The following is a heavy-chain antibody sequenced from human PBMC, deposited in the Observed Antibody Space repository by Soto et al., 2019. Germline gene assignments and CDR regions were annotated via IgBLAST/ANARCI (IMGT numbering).Heavy chain of an antibody. Sequence: PGGSLRLSCAASGFTFSSYDMHWVRQATGKGLEWVSAIGTAGDTYYPGSVKGRFTISRENAKNSLYLQMNSLRAGDTAVYYCARGKLRYCSSTSCQNWLDPWGQGTLVTVSS. J-gene: IGHJ5*02. CDR1: GFTFSSYD. D-gene: IGHD2-2*01. CDR2: IGTAGDT. CDR3: ARGKLRYCSSTSCQNWLDP. V-gene: IGHV3-13*01.